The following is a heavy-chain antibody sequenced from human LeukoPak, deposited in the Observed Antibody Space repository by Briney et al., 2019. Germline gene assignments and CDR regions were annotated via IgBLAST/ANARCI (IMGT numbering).Heavy chain of an antibody. J-gene: IGHJ4*02. CDR1: GYTFNTYG. Sequence: GASEKVSCKASGYTFNTYGISWVRQAPGQGLEWMGWISSATGNTKYVQNLQGRVTMTTDTSTSTAYWELRNLRSDDTAVYYCARLPLGYCSSTSCLDWGQGTLVTVSP. CDR2: ISSATGNT. CDR3: ARLPLGYCSSTSCLD. V-gene: IGHV1-18*01. D-gene: IGHD2-2*01.